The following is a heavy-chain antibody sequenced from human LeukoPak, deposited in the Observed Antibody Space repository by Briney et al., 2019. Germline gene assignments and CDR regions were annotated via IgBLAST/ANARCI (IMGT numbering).Heavy chain of an antibody. V-gene: IGHV4-39*07. CDR2: INHSGST. J-gene: IGHJ4*02. D-gene: IGHD3-10*01. CDR3: ARRILGSGSYYKFGRNAHGPIDY. CDR1: GGSISSSSYY. Sequence: PSETLSLTCTVSGGSISSSSYYWGWIRQPPGKGLEWIGEINHSGSTNCNPSLKNRVTISVDTSKSQFSVKLSSVTAADTAVYYCARRILGSGSYYKFGRNAHGPIDYWGQGTLVTVSS.